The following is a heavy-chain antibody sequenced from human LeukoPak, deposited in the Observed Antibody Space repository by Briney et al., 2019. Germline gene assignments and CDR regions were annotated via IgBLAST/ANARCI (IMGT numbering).Heavy chain of an antibody. CDR1: GFTFSTYA. Sequence: PGGSLRLSCAASGFTFSTYAMSWVRQAPGKGLEWVSAISASGASTFYADSVKGRFTVSRDNSENTLYLQMNSLRAEDTAVYYCAKGPYGLGIYYGMDVWGQGTTVTV. CDR2: ISASGAST. V-gene: IGHV3-23*01. J-gene: IGHJ6*02. CDR3: AKGPYGLGIYYGMDV. D-gene: IGHD3-10*01.